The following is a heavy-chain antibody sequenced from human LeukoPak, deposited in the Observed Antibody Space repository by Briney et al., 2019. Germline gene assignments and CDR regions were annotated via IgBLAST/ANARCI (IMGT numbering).Heavy chain of an antibody. CDR1: GYSISSGYY. V-gene: IGHV4-38-2*02. CDR2: IYHSGST. J-gene: IGHJ5*02. CDR3: ARKYYDFWSGFNWFDP. Sequence: SETLSLTCTVSGYSISSGYYWGWIRQPPGQGLEWIGSIYHSGSTYYNPSLKSRVTISVDTSKNQFSLKLSSVTAADTAVYYCARKYYDFWSGFNWFDPWGQGTLVTVSS. D-gene: IGHD3-3*01.